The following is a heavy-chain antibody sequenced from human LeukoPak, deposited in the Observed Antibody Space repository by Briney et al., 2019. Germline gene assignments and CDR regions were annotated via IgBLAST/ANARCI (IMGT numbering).Heavy chain of an antibody. D-gene: IGHD2-8*02. Sequence: ASVKVSCKASGYTFTGCYMHWVRQAPGQGLEWMGWINPNSGGTDYAQKFQGRVTMTRDTSISTAYIELSRLRFDDTAVYYCARSDGGNNRRFDYWGQGTLVTVSS. CDR3: ARSDGGNNRRFDY. V-gene: IGHV1-2*02. CDR2: INPNSGGT. J-gene: IGHJ4*02. CDR1: GYTFTGCY.